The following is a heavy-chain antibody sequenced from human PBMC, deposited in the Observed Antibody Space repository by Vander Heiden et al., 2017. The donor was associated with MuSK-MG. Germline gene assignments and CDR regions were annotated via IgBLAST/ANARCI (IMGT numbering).Heavy chain of an antibody. V-gene: IGHV1-69*01. CDR1: GSPFRSYA. J-gene: IGHJ4*02. CDR3: ARGGYYDSSGYPDY. CDR2: IIPIFGTA. D-gene: IGHD3-22*01. Sequence: QVQLIQSGAEVKKPGSSVKVSCKSSGSPFRSYAISWVRQAPGQGLEWMGGIIPIFGTANYAQKVQGRVTITADESTSTAYMELRRMRSEDTAVYYCARGGYYDSSGYPDYWGQVTLVTVSS.